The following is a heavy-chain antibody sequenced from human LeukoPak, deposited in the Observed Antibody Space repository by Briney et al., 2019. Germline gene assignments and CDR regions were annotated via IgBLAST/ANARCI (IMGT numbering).Heavy chain of an antibody. V-gene: IGHV4-39*07. J-gene: IGHJ3*02. CDR3: AREWIAAGDAFDI. Sequence: PSETLSLTCTVSGGSISSSRYYWGWIRQPPGKGLEWIGSIYYSGNTYHNPSLKSRVTISVDTSKNQFSLKLSSVTAADTALYYCAREWIAAGDAFDIWGQGTMVTVSS. D-gene: IGHD6-13*01. CDR1: GGSISSSRYY. CDR2: IYYSGNT.